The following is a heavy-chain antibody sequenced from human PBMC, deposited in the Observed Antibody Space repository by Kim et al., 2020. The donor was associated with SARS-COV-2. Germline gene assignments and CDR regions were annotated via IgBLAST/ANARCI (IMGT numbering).Heavy chain of an antibody. CDR2: IYYSGST. V-gene: IGHV4-59*12. J-gene: IGHJ2*01. D-gene: IGHD3-3*01. Sequence: SETLSLTCTVSGGPISSYYWSWIRQPPGKGLEWIGYIYYSGSTNYNPSLKSRVTISVDTSKNQLSLKLSSVTAADTAVYYCARDHREWLQYTANWYFGLWGRGNLVNVSS. CDR1: GGPISSYY. CDR3: ARDHREWLQYTANWYFGL.